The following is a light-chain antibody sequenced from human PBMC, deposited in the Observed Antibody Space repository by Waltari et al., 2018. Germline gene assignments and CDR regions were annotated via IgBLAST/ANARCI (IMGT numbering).Light chain of an antibody. V-gene: IGKV1-5*03. CDR2: KAS. CDR3: QRYSGYPPT. CDR1: QSINTW. J-gene: IGKJ4*01. Sequence: DIQMTQSPSTLSASVGDRITITCRASQSINTWLAWYQQKPGKAPKLLISKASSLQSEVPSRFSGSGFWTEFTLTISNLQPDDSATYYCQRYSGYPPTFGGGTKVEIK.